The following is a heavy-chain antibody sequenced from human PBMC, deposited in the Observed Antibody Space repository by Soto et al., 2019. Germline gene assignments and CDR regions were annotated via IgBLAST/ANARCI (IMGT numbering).Heavy chain of an antibody. CDR2: IIPIFGTA. CDR1: GGTFSSYA. V-gene: IGHV1-69*13. Sequence: ASVKVSCKASGGTFSSYAISWVRQAPGQGLEWMGGIIPIFGTANYAQKFQGRVTITADESTSTAYMELSSLRSEDTAVYYCARVKPRRETYYYYGMDVWGQGTTVTVSS. CDR3: ARVKPRRETYYYYGMDV. J-gene: IGHJ6*02.